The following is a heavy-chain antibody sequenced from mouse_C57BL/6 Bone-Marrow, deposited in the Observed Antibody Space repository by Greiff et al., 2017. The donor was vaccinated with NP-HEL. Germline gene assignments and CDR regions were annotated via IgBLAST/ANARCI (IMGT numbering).Heavy chain of an antibody. CDR1: GYTFTSYW. D-gene: IGHD2-2*01. CDR2: IYPGSGST. J-gene: IGHJ3*01. V-gene: IGHV1-55*01. Sequence: VKLVESGAELVKPGASVKMSCKASGYTFTSYWITWVKQRPGQGLEWIGDIYPGSGSTNYNEKFKSKATLTVDTSSSTAYMQLSSLTSEDSAVYYCARSRWLPFAYWGQGTLVTVSA. CDR3: ARSRWLPFAY.